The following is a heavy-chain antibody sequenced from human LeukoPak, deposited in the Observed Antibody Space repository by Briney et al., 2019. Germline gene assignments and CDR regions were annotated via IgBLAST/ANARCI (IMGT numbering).Heavy chain of an antibody. J-gene: IGHJ4*02. V-gene: IGHV4-34*01. D-gene: IGHD3-22*01. CDR2: INHSRNT. Sequence: WETLSLTCAVSGVSFSGYYWNLIRQPPGKGLEWVGEINHSRNTNYNPSLKSRVTMSLDTPKNHFSLKLSSVTAADTAVYYCARGKGSPYYDYDYWGQGTLVTVSS. CDR1: GVSFSGYY. CDR3: ARGKGSPYYDYDY.